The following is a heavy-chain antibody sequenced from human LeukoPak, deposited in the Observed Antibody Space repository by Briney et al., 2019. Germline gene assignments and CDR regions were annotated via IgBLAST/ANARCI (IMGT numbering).Heavy chain of an antibody. CDR3: ARDLWGPRGYSFGYHFDY. J-gene: IGHJ4*02. CDR1: GFTFSSYW. D-gene: IGHD5-18*01. Sequence: GGSLRLSCAASGFTFSSYWMSWVRQSPGKGLEWVANMKQDGSEKYYVDSVKGRFTISRDNAKNSLSLQMKSLTADDTAVYYCARDLWGPRGYSFGYHFDYWGQGTLVTVSS. V-gene: IGHV3-7*01. CDR2: MKQDGSEK.